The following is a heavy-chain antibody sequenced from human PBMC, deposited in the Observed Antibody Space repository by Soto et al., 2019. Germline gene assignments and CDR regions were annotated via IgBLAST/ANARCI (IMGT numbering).Heavy chain of an antibody. CDR3: AETAARPYYGMDV. J-gene: IGHJ6*02. CDR2: IIPIFGTA. V-gene: IGHV1-69*13. D-gene: IGHD6-6*01. CDR1: GGTFSSYS. Sequence: SVKVSCKASGGTFSSYSISWVRQAPGQGLEWMGGIIPIFGTANYAQKFQGRVTITADESTSTAYMELSSLRSEDTAVYYCAETAARPYYGMDVWGQGTTVTVS.